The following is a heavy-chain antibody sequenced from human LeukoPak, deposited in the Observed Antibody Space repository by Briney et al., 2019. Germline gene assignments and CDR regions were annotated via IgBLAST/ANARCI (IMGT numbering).Heavy chain of an antibody. D-gene: IGHD5-24*01. V-gene: IGHV4-59*01. J-gene: IGHJ3*02. Sequence: AETLSLTCTVSGGSISSYYWSWIRQPPGKGLEWIGYIYYTGSTKYNPSLKSRVTISVDTSKNQYSLKLSSVTAADTAVYFCARPQEMATVSAFDIWGQGTMVTVSS. CDR1: GGSISSYY. CDR2: IYYTGST. CDR3: ARPQEMATVSAFDI.